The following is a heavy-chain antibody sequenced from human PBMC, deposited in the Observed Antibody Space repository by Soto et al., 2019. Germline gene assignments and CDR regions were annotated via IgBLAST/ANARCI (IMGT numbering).Heavy chain of an antibody. D-gene: IGHD6-13*01. Sequence: EVQLLESGGGLVQPGGSLRLSCAASGFTFSNYAMSWVRQAPGKGLEGASAIVGGGDSTYYADSVKGRFTISRDNSKNTLHLQMNSLRAEDTAVYFCAKESRGIAPTVTGYWGQGTLVTVSS. CDR3: AKESRGIAPTVTGY. CDR1: GFTFSNYA. J-gene: IGHJ4*02. CDR2: IVGGGDST. V-gene: IGHV3-23*01.